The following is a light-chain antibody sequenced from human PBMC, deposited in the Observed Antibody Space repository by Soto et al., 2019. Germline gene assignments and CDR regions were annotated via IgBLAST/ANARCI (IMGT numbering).Light chain of an antibody. CDR2: DDT. V-gene: IGLV1-51*01. CDR3: GAWDSSLSVVV. Sequence: QSVLTQPPSVSAAPGQQVTISCSGSRFNIGKDFVSWYQQLPGTAPKLLIYDDTKRSSGIPDRFSGSKSGTSATLGIAGLQTGDEAGYYCGAWDSSLSVVVFGGGTKLTVL. J-gene: IGLJ2*01. CDR1: RFNIGKDF.